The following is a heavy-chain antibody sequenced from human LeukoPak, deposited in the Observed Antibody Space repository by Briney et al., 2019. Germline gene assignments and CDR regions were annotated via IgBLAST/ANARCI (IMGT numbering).Heavy chain of an antibody. J-gene: IGHJ4*02. CDR1: GFTFSKYW. V-gene: IGHV3-74*01. Sequence: GGSLRLSCAASGFTFSKYWMLWVRQAPGKGLESVSRINTDGTVTTYADSVKGRFTVSRDNADNTMFLPMNSVRDEDTAVYYCATKQWLAPPPDSWGQGTPVTVSS. CDR3: ATKQWLAPPPDS. CDR2: INTDGTVT. D-gene: IGHD6-19*01.